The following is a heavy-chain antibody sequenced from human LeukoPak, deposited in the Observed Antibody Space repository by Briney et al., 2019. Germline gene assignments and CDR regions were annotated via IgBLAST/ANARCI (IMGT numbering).Heavy chain of an antibody. CDR3: ANTDYYDPSALDY. CDR2: IRRTGGST. J-gene: IGHJ4*02. CDR1: GFTFSSYA. D-gene: IGHD3-22*01. V-gene: IGHV3-23*01. Sequence: GGSLRISCAASGFTFSSYAMSWVRQAPGKGLEWVSAIRRTGGSTYYADSVKGRFTISRDNSKNTLYLQMNSLRAEDTAVYYCANTDYYDPSALDYWGQGTLVTVSS.